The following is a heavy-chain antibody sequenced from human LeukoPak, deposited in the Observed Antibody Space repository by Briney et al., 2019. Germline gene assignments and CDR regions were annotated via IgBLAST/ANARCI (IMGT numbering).Heavy chain of an antibody. Sequence: PSQTLSLTCTVSGGSISSGGYYWSWIRQHPGKGLEWIGYIYYSGSTYYSPSLKSRVTISVDTSKNQFSLKLSPVTAADTAVYYCARDNYYDSSGGFDYWGQGTLVTVSS. J-gene: IGHJ4*02. CDR3: ARDNYYDSSGGFDY. D-gene: IGHD3-22*01. CDR2: IYYSGST. V-gene: IGHV4-31*03. CDR1: GGSISSGGYY.